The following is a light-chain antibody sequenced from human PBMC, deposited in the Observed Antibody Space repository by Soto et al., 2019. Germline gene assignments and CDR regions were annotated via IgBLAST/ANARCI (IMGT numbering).Light chain of an antibody. J-gene: IGLJ3*02. Sequence: QSVLTQPPSVSGAPGQRVTISCTGSSSNIGAIYDVHWYQQLPGTAPKLLIYGNSNRPSGVPDRFSGSKSGTSASLAITGLQAEDEADYYCQSYDSSLSGWVFGGRTKVTVL. CDR3: QSYDSSLSGWV. CDR1: SSNIGAIYD. CDR2: GNS. V-gene: IGLV1-40*01.